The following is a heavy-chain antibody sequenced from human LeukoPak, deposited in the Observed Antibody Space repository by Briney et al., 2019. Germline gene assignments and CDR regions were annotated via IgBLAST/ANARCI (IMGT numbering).Heavy chain of an antibody. CDR2: ISYDGSNK. J-gene: IGHJ4*02. CDR3: ARTQWPYYFDY. Sequence: PGGSLRLSCAASGFTFSSYGMHWVRQAPGKGLEWVAVISYDGSNKYYADSVKGRFTISRDNSKNTLYLQMNSLRAEDTAVYYCARTQWPYYFDYWGQGTLVTVSS. V-gene: IGHV3-30*03. D-gene: IGHD6-19*01. CDR1: GFTFSSYG.